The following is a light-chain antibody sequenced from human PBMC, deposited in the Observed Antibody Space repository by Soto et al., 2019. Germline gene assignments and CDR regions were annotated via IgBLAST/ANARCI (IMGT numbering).Light chain of an antibody. V-gene: IGLV2-14*01. CDR3: SSYTTSGTRV. J-gene: IGLJ1*01. Sequence: SALTQRASVSGSPGQSITISCTGTTSDVGGYSFVSWYQLHPGKAPKLMIYEVSNRPSGVSNRFSGSESGNTASLTISGLQAEDESDYYCSSYTTSGTRVFGTGTKVTVL. CDR2: EVS. CDR1: TSDVGGYSF.